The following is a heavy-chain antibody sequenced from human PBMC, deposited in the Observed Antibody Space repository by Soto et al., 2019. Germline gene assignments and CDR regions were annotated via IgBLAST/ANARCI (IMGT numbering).Heavy chain of an antibody. V-gene: IGHV4-39*01. Sequence: PSEALSLTCSLSFASFSSNIYDWGGIRQPPGKGLEWIGSISYTGTTYYSPSLKSRVTISADTSKKQFSLKLDSATAADTAVYYCARLVVVAPVANVWGQGTMVTVSS. D-gene: IGHD2-15*01. J-gene: IGHJ4*02. CDR2: ISYTGTT. CDR3: ARLVVVAPVANV. CDR1: FASFSSNIYD.